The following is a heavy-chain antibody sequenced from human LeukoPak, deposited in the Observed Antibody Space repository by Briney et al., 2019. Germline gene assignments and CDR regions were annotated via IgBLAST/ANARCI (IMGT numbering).Heavy chain of an antibody. CDR3: ARRPSGYCSSTSCYRSYFDY. CDR1: GYTFTGYY. J-gene: IGHJ4*02. D-gene: IGHD2-2*03. V-gene: IGHV1-2*02. CDR2: INPNSGGT. Sequence: ASVKVSCKASGYTFTGYYMHWVRQAPGQGLEWMGWINPNSGGTNYAQKFQGRVTMTRDTSISTAYMELSRLRSDDTAVYYCARRPSGYCSSTSCYRSYFDYWGQGTLVTVSS.